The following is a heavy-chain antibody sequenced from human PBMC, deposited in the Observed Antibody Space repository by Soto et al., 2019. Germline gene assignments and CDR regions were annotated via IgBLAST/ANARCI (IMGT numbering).Heavy chain of an antibody. CDR2: INAGNGNT. CDR1: GYTFTSYA. J-gene: IGHJ6*02. Sequence: QVQLVQSGAAEKKPGASVKVSCKASGYTFTSYAMHWVRQAPGQRLEWMGWINAGNGNTKYSQKFQGRVTITRDTSASTAYMELRSLRSEDTAVYYCASSYCISTSCPPYYGMDVWGQGTTVTVSS. CDR3: ASSYCISTSCPPYYGMDV. D-gene: IGHD2-2*01. V-gene: IGHV1-3*05.